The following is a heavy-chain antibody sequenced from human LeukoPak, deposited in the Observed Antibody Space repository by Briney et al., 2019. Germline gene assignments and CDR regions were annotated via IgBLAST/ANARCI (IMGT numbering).Heavy chain of an antibody. V-gene: IGHV4-59*01. D-gene: IGHD3-9*01. CDR2: VYYTGST. Sequence: SETLSLTCPVSGGSISNYYYWTWIRQPSGKGLEWIGYVYYTGSTNFNPSLKSRVTMSLDTSRNQFSLKLTSLTAADTAVYYCARVSDILTNYGMDVWGQGTTVTVSS. CDR3: ARVSDILTNYGMDV. CDR1: GGSISNYY. J-gene: IGHJ6*02.